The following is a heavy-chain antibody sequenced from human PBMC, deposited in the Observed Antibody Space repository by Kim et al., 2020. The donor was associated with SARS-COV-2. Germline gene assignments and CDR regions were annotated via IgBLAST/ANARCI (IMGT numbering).Heavy chain of an antibody. J-gene: IGHJ4*02. CDR3: AKHGVNYGSGSYYNSPPFDY. CDR2: ISASGDST. D-gene: IGHD3-10*01. V-gene: IGHV3-23*01. Sequence: GGSLRLSCAASGFTFSSYAMSWVRQAPGKGLEWVSGISASGDSTCYIYSVKGRFTLSRDNSKNTLYLQMISLRAEDTAVYYCAKHGVNYGSGSYYNSPPFDYWGQGTLVTVSS. CDR1: GFTFSSYA.